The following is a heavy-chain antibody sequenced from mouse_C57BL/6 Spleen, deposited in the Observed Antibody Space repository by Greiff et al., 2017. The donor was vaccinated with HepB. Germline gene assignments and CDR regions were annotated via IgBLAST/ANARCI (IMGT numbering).Heavy chain of an antibody. CDR3: ARDYDGFAY. J-gene: IGHJ3*01. CDR1: GYAFSSSW. V-gene: IGHV1-82*01. CDR2: IYPGDGDT. Sequence: QVQLQQSGPELVKPGASVKISCKASGYAFSSSWMNWVKQRPGKGLEWIGRIYPGDGDTNYNGKFKGKATLTADKSSSTAYMQLSSLTSEDSAVYCCARDYDGFAYWGQGTLVTVSA. D-gene: IGHD2-4*01.